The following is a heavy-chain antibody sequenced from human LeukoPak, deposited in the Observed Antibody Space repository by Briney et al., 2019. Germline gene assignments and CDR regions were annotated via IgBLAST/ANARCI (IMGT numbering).Heavy chain of an antibody. Sequence: GGSLRLSCAASGFTVSSNYMSWVRQAPGKGLEWVSVIYSGGSTYYADSAKGRFTISRDNSKNTLYLQMNSLRAEDTAVYYCARHHSSGYDFLSPGGSYFDYWGQGTLVTVSS. CDR2: IYSGGST. V-gene: IGHV3-66*04. J-gene: IGHJ4*02. D-gene: IGHD5-12*01. CDR3: ARHHSSGYDFLSPGGSYFDY. CDR1: GFTVSSNY.